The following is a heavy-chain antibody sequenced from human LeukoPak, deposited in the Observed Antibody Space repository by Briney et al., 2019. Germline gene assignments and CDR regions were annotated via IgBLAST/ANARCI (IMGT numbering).Heavy chain of an antibody. V-gene: IGHV3-33*06. CDR3: AKDQGYSGYDPLDY. J-gene: IGHJ4*02. Sequence: PGGSLGLSCAASGFIFSDYGMYWVRQAPGKGLEWVAVIWYDGSDKYYADSLKGRFTISRDNSKNTLYLQMNSLRAEDTAVYYCAKDQGYSGYDPLDYWGQGTLVTVSS. CDR1: GFIFSDYG. CDR2: IWYDGSDK. D-gene: IGHD5-12*01.